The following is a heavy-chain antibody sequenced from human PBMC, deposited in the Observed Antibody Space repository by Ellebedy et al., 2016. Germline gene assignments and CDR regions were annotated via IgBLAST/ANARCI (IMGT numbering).Heavy chain of an antibody. CDR3: ARGREGPPYCGGDCLGGMDV. J-gene: IGHJ6*02. Sequence: GESLKISXKGSGYSFHSYWVGWVRQMPGKGLEWMGIIYPGDSDTRYSPSFQGQVTISADKSISTAYLEWSSLKASDTAMYYCARGREGPPYCGGDCLGGMDVWGQGTTVTVSS. V-gene: IGHV5-51*01. D-gene: IGHD2-21*02. CDR2: IYPGDSDT. CDR1: GYSFHSYW.